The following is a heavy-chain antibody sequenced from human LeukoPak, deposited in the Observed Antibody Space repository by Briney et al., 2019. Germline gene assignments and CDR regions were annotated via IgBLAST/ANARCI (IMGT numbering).Heavy chain of an antibody. J-gene: IGHJ3*02. D-gene: IGHD3-3*01. Sequence: SETLSLTCTVSGGSISSYYRSWIRQPAGKGLEWIGRIYISGITNYNPSLKSRVTMSIDTSKNQFSLKLGSVTAADTAVYYSAKYYDFWSGYYDIWGQGTMVTVSS. CDR2: IYISGIT. CDR1: GGSISSYY. V-gene: IGHV4-4*07. CDR3: AKYYDFWSGYYDI.